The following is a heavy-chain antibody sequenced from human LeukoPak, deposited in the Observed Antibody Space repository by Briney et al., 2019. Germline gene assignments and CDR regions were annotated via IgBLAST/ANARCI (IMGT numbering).Heavy chain of an antibody. V-gene: IGHV3-43*01. CDR2: ISWDGGST. CDR1: GFTFDDYT. Sequence: GGSLRLSCAASGFTFDDYTMHWVRQAPGKGLQWVSLISWDGGSTYYADSVKGRFTISRDNSKNSLYLQMNSLRTEDTALYYCAKDGRQTKSGPYYYYMDVWGKGTTVTVSS. J-gene: IGHJ6*03. CDR3: AKDGRQTKSGPYYYYMDV.